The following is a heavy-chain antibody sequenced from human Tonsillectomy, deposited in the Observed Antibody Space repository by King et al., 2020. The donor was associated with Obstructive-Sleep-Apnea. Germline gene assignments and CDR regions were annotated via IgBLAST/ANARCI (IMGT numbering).Heavy chain of an antibody. CDR2: ISSHGSAI. CDR3: ARSTKRGYSFMDV. Sequence: QLVQSGGGLVKPGGSLRLSCAASEFTFSDYYMSWIRQAPGRGLEWLSFISSHGSAIYYADFVKGRFTISRDDAKNSLYLQMNSLRAEDTAVYYCARSTKRGYSFMDVWGQGTTVTVSS. V-gene: IGHV3-11*01. D-gene: IGHD5-18*01. J-gene: IGHJ6*02. CDR1: EFTFSDYY.